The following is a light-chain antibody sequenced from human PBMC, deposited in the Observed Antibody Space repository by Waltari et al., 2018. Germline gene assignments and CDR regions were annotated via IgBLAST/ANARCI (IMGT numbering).Light chain of an antibody. V-gene: IGLV3-19*01. J-gene: IGLJ2*01. Sequence: SSELTQYPAVSVALGKTVRITCQGDSLRSYSASWYQQKPGQAPVLVIYGKNNRPSGIPDRFSGSTSGNTASLTISGAHAEDEADYYCNSRDTSGNHVVFGGGTKLTVL. CDR2: GKN. CDR3: NSRDTSGNHVV. CDR1: SLRSYS.